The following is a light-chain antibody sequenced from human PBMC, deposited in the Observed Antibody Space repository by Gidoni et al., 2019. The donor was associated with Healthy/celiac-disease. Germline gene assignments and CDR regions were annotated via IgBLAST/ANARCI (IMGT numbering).Light chain of an antibody. J-gene: IGKJ4*01. CDR3: QQRSNWPPLT. Sequence: EIVLTQSPATLSLSPGERATLSGRASQSVSSYLAWYQQKPGQTPRLLIYDASNRATGIPARFSGSESGTGFTLTISSLEPEVFAVYYCQQRSNWPPLTFGGGTKVEIK. V-gene: IGKV3-11*01. CDR2: DAS. CDR1: QSVSSY.